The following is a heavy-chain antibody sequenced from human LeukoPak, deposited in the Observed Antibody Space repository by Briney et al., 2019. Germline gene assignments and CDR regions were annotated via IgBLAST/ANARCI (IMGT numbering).Heavy chain of an antibody. D-gene: IGHD1-26*01. CDR1: GGSINSHY. CDR2: IHYTGTT. J-gene: IGHJ3*02. V-gene: IGHV4-59*08. CDR3: ATNRVGTYDRPFDI. Sequence: SETLSLTCIVSGGSINSHYWSWIRQPPGKGLEWIGDIHYTGTTKYNPSVKSRVAISIDTSKNQFSLALSSVTATDTAVYFCATNRVGTYDRPFDIWGQGTMVTVSS.